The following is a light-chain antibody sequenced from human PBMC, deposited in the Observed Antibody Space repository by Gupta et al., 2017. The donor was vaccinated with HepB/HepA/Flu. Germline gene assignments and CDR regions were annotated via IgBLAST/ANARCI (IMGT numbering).Light chain of an antibody. CDR2: WAS. Sequence: DIVMTQSPDSLAVSLGERATINCKSSQSGLHSSNSKNYLAWYQQQPGQPPKLLIYWASTRESGVPDRFSGSGSGKDFTLTSSRRQDEDVAVYYWQQDYSMGTFGQGTKVEIK. CDR3: QQDYSMGT. CDR1: QSGLHSSNSKNY. V-gene: IGKV4-1*01. J-gene: IGKJ1*01.